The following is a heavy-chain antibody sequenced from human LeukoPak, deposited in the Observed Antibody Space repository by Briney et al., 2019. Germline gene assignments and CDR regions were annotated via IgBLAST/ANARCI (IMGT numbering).Heavy chain of an antibody. CDR1: GFTFSSYG. D-gene: IGHD6-19*01. CDR3: ARHGSGWYAGDY. Sequence: GGSLRLSCAASGFTFSSYGMHWVRQAPGKGLEWVAVISYDGSNKYYADSVKGRFTISRDNSKNTLHLQMNSLRAEDTAVYYCARHGSGWYAGDYWGQGTLVTVSS. CDR2: ISYDGSNK. V-gene: IGHV3-30*03. J-gene: IGHJ4*02.